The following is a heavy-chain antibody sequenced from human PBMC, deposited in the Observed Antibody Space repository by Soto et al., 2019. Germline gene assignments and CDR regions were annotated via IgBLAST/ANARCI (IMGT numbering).Heavy chain of an antibody. D-gene: IGHD2-21*01. J-gene: IGHJ4*02. Sequence: ASVKVSCKASGYTFTTYAIYWVRQAPGQRLEWMGWINAGDGNTKYSQKFQSRVTITRDTSASTGYMELNSLISEDTAVYYCARPVSGGDYFFDYWGQGTLVTVSS. CDR2: INAGDGNT. V-gene: IGHV1-3*01. CDR3: ARPVSGGDYFFDY. CDR1: GYTFTTYA.